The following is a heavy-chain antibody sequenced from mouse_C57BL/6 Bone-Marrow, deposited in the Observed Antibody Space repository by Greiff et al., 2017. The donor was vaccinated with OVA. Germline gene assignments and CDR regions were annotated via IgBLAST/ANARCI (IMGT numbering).Heavy chain of an antibody. CDR2: IDPENGDT. D-gene: IGHD2-5*01. J-gene: IGHJ4*01. Sequence: EVQLQQSGAELVRPGASVKLSCTASGFNIKDDYMHWVKQRPEQGLEWIGWIDPENGDTEYASKFQGKATISADTSSNTAYQQLSSLQSEDTAVYYCTRGVYYSNSGAMDYWGQGTSVTVSS. V-gene: IGHV14-4*01. CDR3: TRGVYYSNSGAMDY. CDR1: GFNIKDDY.